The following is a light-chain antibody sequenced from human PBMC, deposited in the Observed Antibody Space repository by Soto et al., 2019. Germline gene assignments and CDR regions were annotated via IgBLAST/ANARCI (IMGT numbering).Light chain of an antibody. V-gene: IGKV1-33*01. CDR3: QQYDSLPLT. CDR2: DAS. Sequence: DSQMTQSPSSLSASVGDRVTITCQASQDISNYLSWYQQKPGKAPKLLIYDASNLETGVPSRFSGSGSGTDFTFTISSLQAEDIGTYYCQQYDSLPLTFGQGTRLEIK. J-gene: IGKJ5*01. CDR1: QDISNY.